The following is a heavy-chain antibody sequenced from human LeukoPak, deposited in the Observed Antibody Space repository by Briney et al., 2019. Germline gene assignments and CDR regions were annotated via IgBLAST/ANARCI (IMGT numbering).Heavy chain of an antibody. D-gene: IGHD3-10*01. J-gene: IGHJ4*02. V-gene: IGHV1-8*01. CDR2: MNPNSGNT. CDR1: GYTFTSYD. CDR3: ARIRGSGSYYSFGY. Sequence: ASVKVSCKASGYTFTSYDINWVRQATGQGLEWMGWMNPNSGNTGYAQKFQGRVTMTRNTSISTAYMELSNLRSEDTAVYYCARIRGSGSYYSFGYWGQGTLVTVSS.